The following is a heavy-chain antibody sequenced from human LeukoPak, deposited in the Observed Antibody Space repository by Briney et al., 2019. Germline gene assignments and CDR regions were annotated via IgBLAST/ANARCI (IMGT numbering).Heavy chain of an antibody. CDR1: GFTFSSYA. CDR2: IWYDGSNK. D-gene: IGHD3-9*01. V-gene: IGHV3-33*08. Sequence: GGSLRLSCAASGFTFSSYAMHWVRQAPGKGLEWVAVIWYDGSNKYYADSVKGRFTISRDNSKNTLYLQMNSLRAKDTAVYYCARDYDILAGYSGAWPYPDYWGQGTMVTVSS. J-gene: IGHJ4*02. CDR3: ARDYDILAGYSGAWPYPDY.